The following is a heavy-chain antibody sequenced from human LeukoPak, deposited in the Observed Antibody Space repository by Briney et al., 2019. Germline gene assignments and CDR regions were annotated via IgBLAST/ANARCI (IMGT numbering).Heavy chain of an antibody. Sequence: GESLRLSCAASGFPFSTYWMSWVRQAPGKGLEWVANIKQDGSDIYYVDSVKGRFIISRDNAKNSLYLQMSSLRAEDTAVYYCTRGGRLHPQSPYWGQGTLVTVSS. CDR3: TRGGRLHPQSPY. J-gene: IGHJ4*02. D-gene: IGHD3-16*01. CDR1: GFPFSTYW. CDR2: IKQDGSDI. V-gene: IGHV3-7*01.